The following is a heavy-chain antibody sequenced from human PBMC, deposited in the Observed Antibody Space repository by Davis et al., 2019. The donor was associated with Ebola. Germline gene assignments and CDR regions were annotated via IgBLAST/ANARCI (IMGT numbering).Heavy chain of an antibody. J-gene: IGHJ6*02. V-gene: IGHV1-2*06. CDR1: GYTFTGYY. CDR3: ASWIAGAEYIAAAGSSYYGMDV. Sequence: ASVKVSCKASGYTFTGYYMHWVRQAPGQGLEWMGRINPNSGGTNYAQKFQGRVTMTRDTSISTAYLQWSSLKASDTAMYYCASWIAGAEYIAAAGSSYYGMDVWGQGTTVTVSS. D-gene: IGHD6-13*01. CDR2: INPNSGGT.